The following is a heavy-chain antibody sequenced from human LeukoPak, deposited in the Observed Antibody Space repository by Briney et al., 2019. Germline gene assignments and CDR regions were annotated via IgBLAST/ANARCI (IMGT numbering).Heavy chain of an antibody. J-gene: IGHJ6*03. V-gene: IGHV3-53*01. CDR1: GFTVSTNS. CDR3: TSLKILPHYYDMDL. CDR2: IYSDNT. Sequence: PGGSLRLSCTVSGFTVSTNSMSWVRQAPGKGLEWVSFIYSDNTHYSDSVKGRFTISRDNSKNTLYLQMNSLKTEDTAVYYCTSLKILPHYYDMDLWGKGTTVTVSS. D-gene: IGHD3-3*01.